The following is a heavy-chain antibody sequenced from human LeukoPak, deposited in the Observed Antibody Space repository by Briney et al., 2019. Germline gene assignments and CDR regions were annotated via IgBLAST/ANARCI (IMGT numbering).Heavy chain of an antibody. D-gene: IGHD5-24*01. CDR2: ISVSGGRT. V-gene: IGHV3-23*01. Sequence: GGSLRLSCAASGFSFSNFAMTWVRQAPGKGLEWVSSISVSGGRTYYADSVKGRFTISRDNAKNTLYLQMNSLRAEDTAVYYCARDRDGPDYWGQGTLVTVSS. CDR3: ARDRDGPDY. J-gene: IGHJ4*02. CDR1: GFSFSNFA.